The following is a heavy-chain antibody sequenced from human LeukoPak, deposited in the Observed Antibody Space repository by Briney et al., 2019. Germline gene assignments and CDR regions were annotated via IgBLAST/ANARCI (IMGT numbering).Heavy chain of an antibody. CDR3: XXXXXXXXXXXXXXXXXXXXXXXXDV. CDR2: IYYSGXT. CDR1: SSXXY. Sequence: SSXXYXGWIRQXPXXGLEWIGSIYYSGXTYYNPSLKSRVTISXDTSKNEFSLKLRSVTGADTAVYXXXXXXXXXXXXXXXXXXXXXXXXXXDVWGKXTXVTVSS. J-gene: IGHJ6*03. V-gene: IGHV4-39*07.